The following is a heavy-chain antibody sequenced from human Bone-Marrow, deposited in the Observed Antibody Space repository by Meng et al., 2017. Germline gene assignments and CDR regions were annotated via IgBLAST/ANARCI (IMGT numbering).Heavy chain of an antibody. CDR2: INPDSGGP. CDR3: AVLVDGNPFHI. V-gene: IGHV1-2*06. J-gene: IGHJ3*02. D-gene: IGHD2-21*01. CDR1: GYTFTGHY. Sequence: APVKVSCKASGYTFTGHYIHWVRQAPGQGLEWVGRINPDSGGPNYAQKFHGRVTMTRDTSISTAYMDLRRLRSDDTAVYYCAVLVDGNPFHIWGQGTMVTVSS.